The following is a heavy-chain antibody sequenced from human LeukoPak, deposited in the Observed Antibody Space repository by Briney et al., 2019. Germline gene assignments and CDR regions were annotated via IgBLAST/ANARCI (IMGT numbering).Heavy chain of an antibody. D-gene: IGHD1-1*01. Sequence: PGGSLRPSCAASGFTFSSYWMSWVRQAPGKGLEWVANIKQDGSDKNYVDSVKGRFTISKDNAKNLLSLEMNGLRAEDTAVYYRATYKHQLRTVYFDYWGQGTLVTVSS. CDR3: ATYKHQLRTVYFDY. J-gene: IGHJ4*02. V-gene: IGHV3-7*02. CDR1: GFTFSSYW. CDR2: IKQDGSDK.